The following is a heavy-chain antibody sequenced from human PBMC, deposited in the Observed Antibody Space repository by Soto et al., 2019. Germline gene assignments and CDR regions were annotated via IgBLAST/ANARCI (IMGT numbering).Heavy chain of an antibody. J-gene: IGHJ6*02. V-gene: IGHV3-13*01. D-gene: IGHD6-13*01. Sequence: EVQLVETGGGLIQPGGSLRLSCAASGFTVSSNYMSWVRQATGKGLEWVSAIGTAGDTYYPGSVKGRFTISRENAKNSLYLQMNSLRAGDTAVYYCARQYSSSWYGMDVWGQGTTVTVSS. CDR3: ARQYSSSWYGMDV. CDR1: GFTVSSNY. CDR2: IGTAGDT.